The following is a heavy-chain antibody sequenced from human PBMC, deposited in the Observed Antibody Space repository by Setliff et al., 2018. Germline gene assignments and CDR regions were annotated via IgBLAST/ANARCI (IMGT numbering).Heavy chain of an antibody. CDR2: IKQDGSEK. J-gene: IGHJ4*02. CDR1: GFTFSSYW. Sequence: PGGSLRLSCAASGFTFSSYWMSWVRQAPGKGLAWVANIKQDGSEKYYVDSVKGRFTISRDNAKNSLYLQMNSLRAEDTAVYYCARDGQSPLVEYYFDYWGQGTQVTVSS. V-gene: IGHV3-7*01. CDR3: ARDGQSPLVEYYFDY.